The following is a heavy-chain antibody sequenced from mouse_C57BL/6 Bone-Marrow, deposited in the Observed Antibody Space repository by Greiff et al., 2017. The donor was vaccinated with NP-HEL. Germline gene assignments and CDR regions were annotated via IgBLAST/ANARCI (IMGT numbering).Heavy chain of an antibody. D-gene: IGHD1-1*01. V-gene: IGHV1-55*01. J-gene: IGHJ4*01. Sequence: VQLQQPGAELVKPGASVKMSCKASGYTFTSYWITWVKQRPGQGLEWIGDIYPGSGSTNYNEKFKSKATLTVDTSSSTAYMQLSSLTSEDSAVYYCARYLTTVVAYYAMDYWGQGTSVTVSS. CDR1: GYTFTSYW. CDR2: IYPGSGST. CDR3: ARYLTTVVAYYAMDY.